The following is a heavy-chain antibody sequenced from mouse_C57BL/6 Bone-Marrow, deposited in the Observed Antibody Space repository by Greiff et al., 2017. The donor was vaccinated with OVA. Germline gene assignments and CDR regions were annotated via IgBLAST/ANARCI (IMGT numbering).Heavy chain of an antibody. D-gene: IGHD2-4*01. CDR3: ARDDYDGGFDY. CDR2: IDPSDSYT. CDR1: GYTFTSYW. J-gene: IGHJ2*01. V-gene: IGHV1-69*01. Sequence: QVQLKQPGAELVMPGASVKLSCKASGYTFTSYWMHWVKQRPGQGLEWIGEIDPSDSYTNYNQKFKGKSTLTVDKSSSTAYMQLSSLTSEDSAVYYCARDDYDGGFDYWGQGTTLTVSS.